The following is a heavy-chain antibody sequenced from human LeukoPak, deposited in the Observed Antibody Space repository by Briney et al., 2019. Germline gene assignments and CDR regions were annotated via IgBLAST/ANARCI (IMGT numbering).Heavy chain of an antibody. J-gene: IGHJ3*02. V-gene: IGHV4-59*01. CDR1: GVSISSYY. D-gene: IGHD6-19*01. CDR3: AREARAVGDAFDI. CDR2: ISYSGST. Sequence: SETLSLTCTVSGVSISSYYWGWIRQPPGKGLEWIGYISYSGSTNYNPSLKSRVTISVDTSKNQFSLKLSSVTAADTAVYYCAREARAVGDAFDIWGQGTMVTVSS.